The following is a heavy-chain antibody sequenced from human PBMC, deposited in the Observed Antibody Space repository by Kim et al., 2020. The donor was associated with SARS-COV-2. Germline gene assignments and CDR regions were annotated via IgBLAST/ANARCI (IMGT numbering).Heavy chain of an antibody. CDR1: GFTFSNAW. D-gene: IGHD3-22*01. Sequence: GGSLRLSCAASGFTFSNAWMSWVRQAPGKGLEWVGRIKSKTDGGTTDYAAPVKGRFTISRDDSKNTLYLQMNSLKTEDTAVYYCTTGIFWSSQYYYDSSGYSPGDYWGQGTLVTVSS. CDR2: IKSKTDGGTT. V-gene: IGHV3-15*01. CDR3: TTGIFWSSQYYYDSSGYSPGDY. J-gene: IGHJ4*02.